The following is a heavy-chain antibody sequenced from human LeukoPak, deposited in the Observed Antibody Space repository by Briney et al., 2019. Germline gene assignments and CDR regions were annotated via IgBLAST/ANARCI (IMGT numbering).Heavy chain of an antibody. CDR2: IYYSGST. CDR1: GGSISSSSYY. Sequence: SETLSLTCTVSGGSISSSSYYWGWIRQPPGKGLEWIGSIYYSGSTYYNPSLKSRVTISVDTSKNQFSLKLSSVTAADTAVYCCASQSMVVRGYYWGQGTLVTVSS. V-gene: IGHV4-39*01. J-gene: IGHJ4*02. D-gene: IGHD2-15*01. CDR3: ASQSMVVRGYY.